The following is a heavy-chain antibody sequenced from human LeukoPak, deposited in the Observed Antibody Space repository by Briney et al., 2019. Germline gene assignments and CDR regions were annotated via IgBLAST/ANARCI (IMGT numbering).Heavy chain of an antibody. CDR2: IYSGGST. CDR3: ARETKRGYSYGGTDY. CDR1: GLTVSSNY. Sequence: GGSLRLSCAASGLTVSSNYMSWVRQAPGKGLEWVSVIYSGGSTYYADSVKGRFTISRDNSKNTLYLQMNSLRAEDTAVYYCARETKRGYSYGGTDYWGQGTLVTVSS. J-gene: IGHJ4*02. V-gene: IGHV3-66*01. D-gene: IGHD5-18*01.